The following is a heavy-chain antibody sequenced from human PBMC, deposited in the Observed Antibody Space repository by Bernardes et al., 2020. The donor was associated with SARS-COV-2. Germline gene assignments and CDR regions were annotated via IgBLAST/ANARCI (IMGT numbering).Heavy chain of an antibody. V-gene: IGHV3-23*01. Sequence: WSLRLSCAASGFTLDTFAMSWVRQVPGKGLEWVSGVSGSGDTYYADSVKGRFTISRDNSKNILFLQMNDLRAEDTAVYYCAKDYCGGDCDFFDYWGQGTVVTVSS. D-gene: IGHD2-21*02. CDR1: GFTLDTFA. CDR2: VSGSGDT. CDR3: AKDYCGGDCDFFDY. J-gene: IGHJ4*02.